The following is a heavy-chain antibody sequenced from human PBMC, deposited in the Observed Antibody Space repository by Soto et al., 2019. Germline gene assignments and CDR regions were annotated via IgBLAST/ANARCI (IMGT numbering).Heavy chain of an antibody. J-gene: IGHJ4*02. CDR2: IKTDGTYA. V-gene: IGHV3-74*01. D-gene: IGHD3-22*01. CDR3: AAGGSGYYAN. CDR1: GFTFSTYW. Sequence: EVQLVESGGDLVQPGGSLRLSCAASGFTFSTYWMHWVRQAPGKGLLWVSRIKTDGTYATYVDSVKGRFTISRDNAKNTLYLQMTSLRVEDAAVYYCAAGGSGYYANWGQGTLVTVSS.